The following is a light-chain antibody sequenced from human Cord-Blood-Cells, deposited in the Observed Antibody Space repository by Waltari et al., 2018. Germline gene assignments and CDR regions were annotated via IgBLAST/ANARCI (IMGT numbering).Light chain of an antibody. CDR3: QQYYSTPQNS. CDR2: WAS. J-gene: IGKJ2*03. CDR1: QRVLYSSNNKNY. Sequence: DIVMTQSPDSLAVSLGERATINCKSSQRVLYSSNNKNYLAWYQQKPGQPPKLLIYWASTRESGVPDRFSGSGSGTYFTLTISILQAEDVAVYYCQQYYSTPQNSFGQGTKLEIK. V-gene: IGKV4-1*01.